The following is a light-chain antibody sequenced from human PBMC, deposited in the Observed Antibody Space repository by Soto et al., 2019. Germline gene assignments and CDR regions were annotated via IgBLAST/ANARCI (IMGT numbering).Light chain of an antibody. CDR2: GAS. J-gene: IGKJ1*01. V-gene: IGKV3-20*01. Sequence: EIVLTQSPGTLSLSPGERATLSCRASQSVSSSYLARYQQKPGQAPRLLIFGASSSATGIPERFRGSGSGTHFTLTISRLEPEDFAVYYWQQYGSSPVTFVQGTKVQIK. CDR1: QSVSSSY. CDR3: QQYGSSPVT.